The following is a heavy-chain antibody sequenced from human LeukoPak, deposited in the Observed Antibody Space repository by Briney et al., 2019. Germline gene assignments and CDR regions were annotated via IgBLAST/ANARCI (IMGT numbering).Heavy chain of an antibody. CDR3: ARGPHYYGSGSYEYSHYYYYYGMDV. CDR2: INHSGST. V-gene: IGHV4-34*01. CDR1: GGSFTGYY. Sequence: SETLSLTCAVYGGSFTGYYWTWIRQPPGKGLGWIGEINHSGSTNYNPSLKSRVTISVDTSKNQFSLKMSSVTAADTAVYYCARGPHYYGSGSYEYSHYYYYYGMDVWGKGTTVTVSS. J-gene: IGHJ6*04. D-gene: IGHD3-10*01.